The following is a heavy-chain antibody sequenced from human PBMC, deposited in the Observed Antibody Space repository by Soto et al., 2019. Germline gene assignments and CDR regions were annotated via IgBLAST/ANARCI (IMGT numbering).Heavy chain of an antibody. V-gene: IGHV3-30*18. D-gene: IGHD3-10*01. CDR1: GFTFSSYD. CDR3: EKLITMVRGVIMDAVDI. J-gene: IGHJ3*02. CDR2: ISYDGNNK. Sequence: QVQLVESGGGVVQPGRSLRLSCAASGFTFSSYDIHWVRQAPGKGLEWVALISYDGNNKYYADSVKGRFTISRDNSKNTLDVKMKSLRTENTAVYSCEKLITMVRGVIMDAVDIWGQGTMVTVSS.